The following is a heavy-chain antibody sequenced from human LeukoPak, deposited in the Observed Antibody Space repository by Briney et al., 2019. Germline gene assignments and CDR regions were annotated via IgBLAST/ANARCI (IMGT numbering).Heavy chain of an antibody. CDR3: GRDSGYCSSWLWE. CDR2: ISIDNGKI. V-gene: IGHV1-18*01. CDR1: GYTFTSYG. D-gene: IGHD6-13*01. J-gene: IGHJ4*02. Sequence: ASVKVSCKASGYTFTSYGISWVRQAPGQGLEWIGWISIDNGKIEYAQKFQGRVTVTTDASTSTTYMELRSLISDDTAMYYCGRDSGYCSSWLWEWGQGTLVTVSS.